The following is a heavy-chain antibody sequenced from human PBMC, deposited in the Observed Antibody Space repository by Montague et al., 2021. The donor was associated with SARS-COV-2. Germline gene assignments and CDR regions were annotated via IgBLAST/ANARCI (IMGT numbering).Heavy chain of an antibody. CDR2: IYNSGTT. J-gene: IGHJ6*02. V-gene: IGHV4-39*07. D-gene: IGHD5-18*01. CDR3: ARSGLPTSLAGYGKGMDV. Sequence: SETLSLTCTVTGCSISSSGHYWGWIRQPPGKGLEWIGPIYNSGTTYYNPSLKSRVTISVDTSKNQFSLKLTSVTAADTAVYYCARSGLPTSLAGYGKGMDVWGQGTTVIVSS. CDR1: GCSISSSGHY.